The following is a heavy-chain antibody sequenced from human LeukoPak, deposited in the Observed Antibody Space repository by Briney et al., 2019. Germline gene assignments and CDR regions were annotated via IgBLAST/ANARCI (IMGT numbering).Heavy chain of an antibody. CDR1: GFSFSGYS. V-gene: IGHV3-21*01. J-gene: IGHJ4*02. D-gene: IGHD6-13*01. CDR2: ISNSSSYI. Sequence: GGSLLLSCAASGFSFSGYSMNWVRQAPGKGLEWVSAISNSSSYIYYADSVNRRFTISRDNAKHSLYLQMNSLRAEDTAVYYCARGESSTRPFDYWGQGTLVTVSS. CDR3: ARGESSTRPFDY.